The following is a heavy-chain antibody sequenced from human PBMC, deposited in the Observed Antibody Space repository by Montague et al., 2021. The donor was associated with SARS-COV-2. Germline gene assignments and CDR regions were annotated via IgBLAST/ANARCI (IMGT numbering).Heavy chain of an antibody. CDR2: ISSSGSII. J-gene: IGHJ6*02. V-gene: IGHV3-48*03. CDR1: GFTFTHYE. Sequence: SLRLSCAASGFTFTHYEMSWVRQAPGKGLEWVSYISSSGSIIYYADSVKGRFIISRDVAKNSLYLQMSSLRAEDTAVYYCARDREYCSSASCYDIYYGMDVWGPGTTVTVSS. D-gene: IGHD2-2*01. CDR3: ARDREYCSSASCYDIYYGMDV.